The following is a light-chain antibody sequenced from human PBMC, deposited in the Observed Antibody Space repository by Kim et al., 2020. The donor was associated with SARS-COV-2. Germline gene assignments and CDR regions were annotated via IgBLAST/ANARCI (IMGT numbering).Light chain of an antibody. J-gene: IGKJ4*01. Sequence: EIVMTQSPATLSVSPGERATLSCRASQSVTSNLAWYQQKPGQAPGLLIYGASTRATGIPARFSGSGSGTEFTLTISSLQSEDFAVYYCQQYHDWPLTFGGGTKVDIK. CDR2: GAS. CDR3: QQYHDWPLT. CDR1: QSVTSN. V-gene: IGKV3-15*01.